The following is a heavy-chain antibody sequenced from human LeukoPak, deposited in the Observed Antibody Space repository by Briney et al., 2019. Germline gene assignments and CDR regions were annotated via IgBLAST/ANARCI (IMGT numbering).Heavy chain of an antibody. J-gene: IGHJ5*02. D-gene: IGHD5-18*01. Sequence: PGGSLRLSCAASGFTFSNAWMSWVRQAPGKGLEWVGRIKSKTDGGTTDYAAPVKGRFTISRDDSKNTLYPQMNSLKTEDTAVYYCTTRYSYGSNWFDPWGQGTLVTVPS. V-gene: IGHV3-15*01. CDR2: IKSKTDGGTT. CDR3: TTRYSYGSNWFDP. CDR1: GFTFSNAW.